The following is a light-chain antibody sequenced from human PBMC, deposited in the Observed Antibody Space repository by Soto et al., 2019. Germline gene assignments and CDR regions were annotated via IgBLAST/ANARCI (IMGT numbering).Light chain of an antibody. J-gene: IGKJ5*01. CDR1: QGISSY. CDR3: QQLNSYSIN. Sequence: IQLTQSPSSLSASVGDRVTITFLASQGISSYLAWYQQKPGKAPKLQIYAASTLQSGVPSRFSGSGSGTDFTLTISSLQPEDFATYYCQQLNSYSINFGQGTRLEIK. V-gene: IGKV1-9*01. CDR2: AAS.